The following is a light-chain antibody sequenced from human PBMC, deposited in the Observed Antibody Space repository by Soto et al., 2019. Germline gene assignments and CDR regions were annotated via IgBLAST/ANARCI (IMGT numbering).Light chain of an antibody. CDR2: WAS. CDR3: QQYFGTPIT. Sequence: DIVMTQSPDSLAVSLGERATINCKSSQSVLYSSDNKTYLAWYQQKPSQPPKLLIYWASTRESGVPDRFSGSGSGTDFTLTISSLQAEDVAVYYCQQYFGTPITFGQGTRLGIK. CDR1: QSVLYSSDNKTY. J-gene: IGKJ5*01. V-gene: IGKV4-1*01.